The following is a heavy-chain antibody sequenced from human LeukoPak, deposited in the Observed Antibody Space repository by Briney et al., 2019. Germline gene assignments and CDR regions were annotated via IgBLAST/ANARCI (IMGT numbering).Heavy chain of an antibody. CDR2: ITGSIDSR. J-gene: IGHJ4*02. V-gene: IGHV3-23*01. D-gene: IGHD2-21*02. CDR3: TKKTSYCGGDCYPYYFDS. CDR1: GFTFSGDT. Sequence: RGSLRLSSAPSGFTFSGDTMGAGPQAPGKGLGWVSAITGSIDSRYYADSVKGRFSISRDNSRNTLFLQMNSLRAEDTAIYYCTKKTSYCGGDCYPYYFDSWGQGPLVTVSS.